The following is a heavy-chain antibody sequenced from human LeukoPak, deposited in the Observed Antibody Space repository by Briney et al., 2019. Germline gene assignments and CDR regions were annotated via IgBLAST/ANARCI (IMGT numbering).Heavy chain of an antibody. CDR3: ARDRTSGYRLPVDY. J-gene: IGHJ4*02. CDR1: GFTFSRHV. V-gene: IGHV3-33*01. Sequence: GGSLRLSCAASGFTFSRHVMHWVRQAPGKGLEWVAVIWNDGSIEYYANSVKGRFAISRDNSKNTLYLQMNSLRAEDTAVYYCARDRTSGYRLPVDYWGQGSLVSVSS. D-gene: IGHD2-2*01. CDR2: IWNDGSIE.